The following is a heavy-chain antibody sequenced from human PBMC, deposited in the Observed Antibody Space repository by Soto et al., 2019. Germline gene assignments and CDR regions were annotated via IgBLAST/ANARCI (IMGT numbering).Heavy chain of an antibody. CDR2: IYLDGDK. J-gene: IGHJ4*02. D-gene: IGHD5-12*01. V-gene: IGHV2-5*02. CDR3: VQTRKWLRFDY. Sequence: QITLKESGPTLVKPTQTLTLTCTFSGFSLSTSGVGVGWIRQPPGKALEWLALIYLDGDKRYSPSLKSRLTIIKDTSKNQVVLIMTNMDPVDTATYYCVQTRKWLRFDYWGQGTLVTVSS. CDR1: GFSLSTSGVG.